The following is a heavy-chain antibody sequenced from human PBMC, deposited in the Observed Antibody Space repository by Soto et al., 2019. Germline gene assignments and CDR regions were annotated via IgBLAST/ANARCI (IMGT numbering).Heavy chain of an antibody. CDR1: GVIFSNYW. J-gene: IGHJ6*03. CDR2: ISNDGSSP. D-gene: IGHD3-3*01. V-gene: IGHV3-74*01. CDR3: AKVGRSHMDV. Sequence: EVQLVESGGGLIQHGGSLRLSCAASGVIFSNYWMHWVRQVPGKGLVWVSRISNDGSSPIYADSVKGRFTISRDNTKNTLFLQMNSLRAEDTAVYYCAKVGRSHMDVWGKGTTVTVSS.